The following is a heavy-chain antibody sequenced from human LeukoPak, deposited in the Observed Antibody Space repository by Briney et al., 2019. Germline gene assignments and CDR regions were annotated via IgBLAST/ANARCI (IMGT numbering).Heavy chain of an antibody. V-gene: IGHV4-59*08. CDR2: IYYSGST. CDR3: ARHGRWDSGTYSFDY. J-gene: IGHJ4*02. CDR1: GGSISSYY. D-gene: IGHD1-1*01. Sequence: KPSETLSLTCTVSGGSISSYYWSWIRQPPGKGLEWIGYIYYSGSTSYNPSLKSRVTISVDTSKNHFSLKLTSVTAADTAVYYCARHGRWDSGTYSFDYWGQGTLITVSS.